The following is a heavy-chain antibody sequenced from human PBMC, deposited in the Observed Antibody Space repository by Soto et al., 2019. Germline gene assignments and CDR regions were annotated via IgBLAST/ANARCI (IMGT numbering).Heavy chain of an antibody. J-gene: IGHJ5*02. Sequence: QLVESGGALVQPGGSLRLSCAASGFTVSNNYMSWVRQAPGKGLEWVSLMYSGGSTKSADSVKGRFTIYRDSSKNTVYLQMNSLRAEDTAVYYCAGGPNSNSWGFAWGQGTLVTVSS. V-gene: IGHV3-66*01. CDR2: MYSGGST. D-gene: IGHD3-16*01. CDR1: GFTVSNNY. CDR3: AGGPNSNSWGFA.